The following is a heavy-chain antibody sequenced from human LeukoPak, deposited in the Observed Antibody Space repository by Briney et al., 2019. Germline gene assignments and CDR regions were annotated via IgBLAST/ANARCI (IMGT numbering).Heavy chain of an antibody. V-gene: IGHV4-4*07. CDR3: ARDSPPNYYDSSGSKNAFDI. CDR1: GGSISSYY. Sequence: SETLSLTCTVSGGSISSYYWSWIRQPAGKGLEWIGRIYTSGSTNYNPSLKSRVTMSVDTPKNQFSLKLSSVTAADTAVYYCARDSPPNYYDSSGSKNAFDIWGQGTMVTVSS. J-gene: IGHJ3*02. D-gene: IGHD3-22*01. CDR2: IYTSGST.